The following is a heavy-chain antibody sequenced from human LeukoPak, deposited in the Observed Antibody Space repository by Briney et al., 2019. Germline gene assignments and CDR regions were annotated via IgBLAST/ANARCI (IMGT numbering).Heavy chain of an antibody. V-gene: IGHV3-48*01. J-gene: IGHJ4*02. CDR1: GFTFSSYS. Sequence: GGSLRLSCAASGFTFSSYSMNWVRQAPGKGLEWVSYISSSSNTIYYADSVRGRFTISRDNAKNSIYLQMNSLRAEDTAVYYCARDQAGPGYYFDYWGQGTLVTVSS. CDR3: ARDQAGPGYYFDY. CDR2: ISSSSNTI.